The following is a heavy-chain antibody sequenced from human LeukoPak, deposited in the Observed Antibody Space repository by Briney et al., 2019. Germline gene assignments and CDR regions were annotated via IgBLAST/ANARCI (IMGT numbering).Heavy chain of an antibody. Sequence: PGGSLRLSCAASGFNVSSNYMSWVRQAPGKGLEWVSVIYSGGSTYYADSVKGRFTISRDNSENTLYLQMNSLTAEDTAVYYCARVGVVPAAIPDGFDIWGQGTMVTVSS. V-gene: IGHV3-53*01. CDR2: IYSGGST. CDR1: GFNVSSNY. D-gene: IGHD2-2*01. CDR3: ARVGVVPAAIPDGFDI. J-gene: IGHJ3*02.